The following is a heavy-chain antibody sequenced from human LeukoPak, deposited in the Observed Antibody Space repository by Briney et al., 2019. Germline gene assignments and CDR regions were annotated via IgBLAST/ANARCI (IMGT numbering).Heavy chain of an antibody. CDR2: IYTSGST. V-gene: IGHV4-4*07. Sequence: SETLSLTCTVSGGSIGSYYWSWIRQPAGKGLEWIGRIYTSGSTNYNPSLKSRVTMSVDTSKNQFSLKLSSVTAADTAVYYCARDVYYYGSGSLFDYWGQGTLVTVSS. CDR1: GGSIGSYY. D-gene: IGHD3-10*01. CDR3: ARDVYYYGSGSLFDY. J-gene: IGHJ4*02.